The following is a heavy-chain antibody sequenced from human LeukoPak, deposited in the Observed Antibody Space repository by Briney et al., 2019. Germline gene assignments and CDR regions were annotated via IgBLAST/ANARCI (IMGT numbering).Heavy chain of an antibody. CDR1: GGSISSYY. V-gene: IGHV4-59*01. CDR2: IYSSGST. CDR3: ARAAARDNYYYYYMDV. Sequence: PSETLSLTXTVSGGSISSYYWSWIRQPPGKGLEWIGYIYSSGSTSYNPSLRSRVTLSVDTSKNQFSLKLSSVTAADTAVYYCARAAARDNYYYYYMDVWGKGTTVTVSS. J-gene: IGHJ6*03. D-gene: IGHD6-6*01.